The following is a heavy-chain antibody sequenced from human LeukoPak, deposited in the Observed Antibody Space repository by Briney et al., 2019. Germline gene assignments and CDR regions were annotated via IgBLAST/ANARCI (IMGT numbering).Heavy chain of an antibody. D-gene: IGHD4-23*01. J-gene: IGHJ4*02. V-gene: IGHV4-59*12. CDR1: GGSISSYY. CDR3: ARDLNYGGNSNPFDY. Sequence: PSETLSLTCTVSGGSISSYYWSWIRQPPGKGLEWIGYIYYSGSTNYNPSLKSRVTISVDTSKNQFSLKLSSVTAADTAVYYCARDLNYGGNSNPFDYWGQGTLVTVSS. CDR2: IYYSGST.